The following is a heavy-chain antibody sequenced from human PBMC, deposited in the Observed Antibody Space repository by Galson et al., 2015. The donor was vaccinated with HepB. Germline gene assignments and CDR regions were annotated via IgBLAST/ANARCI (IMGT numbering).Heavy chain of an antibody. CDR1: GGSIISSNHY. J-gene: IGHJ6*02. CDR2: IYYSGST. CDR3: ARHVVEYRNYRYDYNGMDV. V-gene: IGHV4-39*01. D-gene: IGHD4-11*01. Sequence: ETLSLTCTVSGGSIISSNHYWGWIRQPPGKGLEWIGYIYYSGSTYYNPSLESRVTISVDASKNQFSLKLSSVTAADTAVYYCARHVVEYRNYRYDYNGMDVWGQGTTVTVSS.